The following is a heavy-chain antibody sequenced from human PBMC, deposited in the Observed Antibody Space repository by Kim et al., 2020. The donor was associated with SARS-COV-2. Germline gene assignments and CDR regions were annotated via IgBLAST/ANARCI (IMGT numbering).Heavy chain of an antibody. CDR1: GFTFSSYA. D-gene: IGHD6-19*01. J-gene: IGHJ6*02. CDR2: ISGSGGST. Sequence: GGSLRLSCAASGFTFSSYAMSWVRQAPGKGLEWVSAISGSGGSTYYADSVKGRFTISRDNSKNTLYLQMNSLRAEDTAVYYCAKEGGRVPHSSGWYFSYYYYGMDVWGQGTTVTVSS. CDR3: AKEGGRVPHSSGWYFSYYYYGMDV. V-gene: IGHV3-23*01.